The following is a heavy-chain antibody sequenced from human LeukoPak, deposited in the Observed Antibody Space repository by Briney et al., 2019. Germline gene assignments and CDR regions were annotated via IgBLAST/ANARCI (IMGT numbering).Heavy chain of an antibody. CDR2: IKQDGSEK. CDR1: GFTFSNYW. Sequence: GGSLRLSCAASGFTFSNYWMTWVRLAPGKGLEWVANIKQDGSEKYYVDSVKGRFTISRDNAKNSLYLQMNSLRAEDTAVYYCARVVSCSGHVCFSQYFDYWGQGTLVTVSS. J-gene: IGHJ4*02. CDR3: ARVVSCSGHVCFSQYFDY. D-gene: IGHD2-15*01. V-gene: IGHV3-7*04.